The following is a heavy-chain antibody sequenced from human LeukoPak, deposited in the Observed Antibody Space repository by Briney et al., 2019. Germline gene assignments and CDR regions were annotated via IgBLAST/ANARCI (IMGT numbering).Heavy chain of an antibody. Sequence: SETLSLTCSVSGYSISSGYYWGWIRQPPGKGLEWIGSIYHSGSTYYNPSLKSRVTISVDTSKNQFSLKLSSVTAADTAVYYCARDLIRMNYDILTGYHRYYFDYWGQGTLVTVSS. CDR3: ARDLIRMNYDILTGYHRYYFDY. J-gene: IGHJ4*02. CDR2: IYHSGST. D-gene: IGHD3-9*01. CDR1: GYSISSGYY. V-gene: IGHV4-38-2*02.